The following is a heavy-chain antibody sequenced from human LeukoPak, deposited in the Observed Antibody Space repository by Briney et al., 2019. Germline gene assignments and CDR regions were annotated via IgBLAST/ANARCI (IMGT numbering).Heavy chain of an antibody. Sequence: SETLSLTCTVSGGSISSYYWSWIRQPPGKGPEWIGYIYYSGSTNYNPSLKSRVTISVDTSKNQFSLKLSSVTAADTAVYYCARDNGGNWNDFDYWGQGTLVTVSS. CDR2: IYYSGST. CDR3: ARDNGGNWNDFDY. D-gene: IGHD1-1*01. J-gene: IGHJ4*02. V-gene: IGHV4-59*01. CDR1: GGSISSYY.